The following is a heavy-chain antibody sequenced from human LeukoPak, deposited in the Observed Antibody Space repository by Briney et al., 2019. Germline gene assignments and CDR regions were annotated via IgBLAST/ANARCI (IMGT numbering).Heavy chain of an antibody. CDR1: GFTFSSYS. CDR3: AKIVGDLPYYYYGMDV. CDR2: ISGSGGST. D-gene: IGHD1-26*01. J-gene: IGHJ6*02. Sequence: GGSLRLSCAASGFTFSSYSMNWVRQAPGKGLEWVSAISGSGGSTYYADSVKGRFTISRDNSKNTLYLQMNSLRAEDTAVYYCAKIVGDLPYYYYGMDVWGQGTTVTVSS. V-gene: IGHV3-23*01.